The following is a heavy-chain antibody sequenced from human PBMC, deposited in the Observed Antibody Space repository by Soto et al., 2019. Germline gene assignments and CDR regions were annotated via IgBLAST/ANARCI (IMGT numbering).Heavy chain of an antibody. CDR3: ARAPSFWSEFDTWGMHV. CDR2: IWFDGSNK. V-gene: IGHV3-33*01. J-gene: IGHJ6*02. D-gene: IGHD3-3*01. CDR1: GFTFRSYG. Sequence: QPGGSLRLSCAASGFTFRSYGIHWVRQAPGKGLEWVAVIWFDGSNKYYADSVQGRFTISRDNSKNTLYLHMNSLRAEDTAVYYCARAPSFWSEFDTWGMHVWGQGTTGTVYS.